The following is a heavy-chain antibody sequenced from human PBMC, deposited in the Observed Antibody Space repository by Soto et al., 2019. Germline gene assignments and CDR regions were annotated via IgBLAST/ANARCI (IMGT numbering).Heavy chain of an antibody. CDR3: ARDLKSGDYYYGMDV. J-gene: IGHJ6*02. CDR1: GGSFSGYY. Sequence: ASETLSLTCAVYGGSFSGYYWSWIRQPPGKGLEWIGEINHSGSTNYNPSLKSRVTISVDTSKNQFSLKLSSVTAADTAVYYCARDLKSGDYYYGMDVWGQGTTVS. V-gene: IGHV4-34*01. CDR2: INHSGST. D-gene: IGHD4-17*01.